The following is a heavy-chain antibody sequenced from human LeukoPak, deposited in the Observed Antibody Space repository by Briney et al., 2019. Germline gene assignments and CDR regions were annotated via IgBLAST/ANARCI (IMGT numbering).Heavy chain of an antibody. D-gene: IGHD2-15*01. Sequence: GGSLRLPCAASGFTFSSYGMHWVRQAPGKGLEWVAFIRYDGSNKYYADSVKGRFTISRDNSKNTLYLQMNSLRAEDTAVYYCAKSGKGYCSGGSCYVFDYWGQGTLVTVSS. J-gene: IGHJ4*02. V-gene: IGHV3-30*02. CDR1: GFTFSSYG. CDR3: AKSGKGYCSGGSCYVFDY. CDR2: IRYDGSNK.